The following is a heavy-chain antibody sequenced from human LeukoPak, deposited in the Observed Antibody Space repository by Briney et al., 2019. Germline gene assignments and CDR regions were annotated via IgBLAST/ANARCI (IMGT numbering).Heavy chain of an antibody. CDR3: ARDSRFYDFWSGSYYGMDV. V-gene: IGHV1-18*01. D-gene: IGHD3-3*01. J-gene: IGHJ6*02. CDR2: ISAYNGNT. Sequence: ASVKVSCKASGCTFTSYGISWVRQAPGQGLERMGWISAYNGNTNYAQKLQGRVTMTTDTSTSTAYMELRSLRSDDTAVYYCARDSRFYDFWSGSYYGMDVWGQGTTVTVSS. CDR1: GCTFTSYG.